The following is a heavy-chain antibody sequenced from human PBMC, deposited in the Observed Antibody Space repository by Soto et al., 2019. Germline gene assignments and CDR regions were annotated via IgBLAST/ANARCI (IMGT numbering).Heavy chain of an antibody. CDR1: GGSINSGGYY. J-gene: IGHJ4*02. V-gene: IGHV4-31*03. CDR3: AICRDAFGFDT. CDR2: IHYSGKT. D-gene: IGHD2-2*01. Sequence: QAQLQESVPRLVKPSETLSLTCNVSGGSINSGGYYWGRIRQHPGKGLEWIGYIHYSGKTSNNPYLKSRVSISRDKSGHPFSLKLTSVTVAGTAVYYCAICRDAFGFDTWGQGILVTVSS.